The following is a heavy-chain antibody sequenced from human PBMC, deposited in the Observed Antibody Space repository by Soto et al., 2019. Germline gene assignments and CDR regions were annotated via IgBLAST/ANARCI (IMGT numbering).Heavy chain of an antibody. CDR3: ARLNHYYDKAGAY. J-gene: IGHJ4*02. V-gene: IGHV5-10-1*01. D-gene: IGHD3-22*01. Sequence: GESLKISCKGSGYSFTSYWISWVRQIPGKGLEWMGRIDPGDSYTRYSPSFQGHVTISADKSISTAYLQWSSLKASDTAVYYCARLNHYYDKAGAYWVQGTLVTVSS. CDR1: GYSFTSYW. CDR2: IDPGDSYT.